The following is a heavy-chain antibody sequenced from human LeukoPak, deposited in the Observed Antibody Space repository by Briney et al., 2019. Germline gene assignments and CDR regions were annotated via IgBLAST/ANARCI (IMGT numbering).Heavy chain of an antibody. Sequence: GESLKISCKGSGYSFTNYWIGWVRQMPGKGLEWMGIIYPGDSDTRYSPSFQGQVTISADKSISTAYLQWSSLKASDTAMYYCARRGGWDIAEARTSLAPFDIWGQGTMVTVSS. CDR2: IYPGDSDT. V-gene: IGHV5-51*01. J-gene: IGHJ3*02. CDR1: GYSFTNYW. D-gene: IGHD6-13*01. CDR3: ARRGGWDIAEARTSLAPFDI.